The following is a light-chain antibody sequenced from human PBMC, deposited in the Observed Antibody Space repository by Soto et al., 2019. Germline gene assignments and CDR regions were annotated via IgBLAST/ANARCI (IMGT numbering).Light chain of an antibody. J-gene: IGKJ1*01. V-gene: IGKV3-15*01. Sequence: EIVMTQSPATLSVYPGSRATLSCRASQSITNKLVWYQQKPGQAPRLLMFETSTRATGIPARFSGSGSETEFTLTISSLQSEDFAVYYCQQYNNWPRTFGQGTKVDIK. CDR1: QSITNK. CDR2: ETS. CDR3: QQYNNWPRT.